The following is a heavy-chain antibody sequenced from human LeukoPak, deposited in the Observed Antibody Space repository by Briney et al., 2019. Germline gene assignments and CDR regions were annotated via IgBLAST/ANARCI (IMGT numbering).Heavy chain of an antibody. CDR3: ASDEHCSSTSCGPAN. CDR2: IIPIFGTA. D-gene: IGHD2-2*01. J-gene: IGHJ4*02. CDR1: GGTFSSYA. Sequence: GASVKVSCKASGGTFSSYAISWVRQAPGQGLEWMGGIIPIFGTANYAQKFQGRVTITADESTSTAYMELSSLRSEDTAVYYCASDEHCSSTSCGPANWGQGTLVTVSS. V-gene: IGHV1-69*13.